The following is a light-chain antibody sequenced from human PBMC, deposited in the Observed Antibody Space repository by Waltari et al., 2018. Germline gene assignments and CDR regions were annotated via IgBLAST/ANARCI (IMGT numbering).Light chain of an antibody. Sequence: QSALTQPASVSGSPGQSITISCTGTNTDVGGHNHVSWFQHHPGKVTKLIIFDVSSRPSGVSDRFSGSKSGNRASLTISGLHAEDEADYYCNSFTSDITWVFGGGTKVTVL. CDR1: NTDVGGHNH. V-gene: IGLV2-14*03. CDR3: NSFTSDITWV. J-gene: IGLJ3*02. CDR2: DVS.